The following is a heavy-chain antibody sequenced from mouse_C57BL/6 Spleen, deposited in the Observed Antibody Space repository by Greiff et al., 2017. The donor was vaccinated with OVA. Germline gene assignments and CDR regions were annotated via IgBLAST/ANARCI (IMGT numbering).Heavy chain of an antibody. V-gene: IGHV3-6*01. D-gene: IGHD3-3*01. Sequence: ESGPGLVKPSQSLSLTCSVTGYSITSGYYWNWIRQFPGNKLEWMGYISYAGSNNYNPSLKNRISITRDTSKNQFFLKLNSVTTEDTATYYCARDSGTGYFDVWGTGTTVTVSS. CDR2: ISYAGSN. CDR3: ARDSGTGYFDV. J-gene: IGHJ1*03. CDR1: GYSITSGYY.